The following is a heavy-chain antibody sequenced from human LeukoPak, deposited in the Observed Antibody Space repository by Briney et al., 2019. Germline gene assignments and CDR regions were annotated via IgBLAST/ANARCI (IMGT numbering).Heavy chain of an antibody. CDR1: GYTFTSYA. CDR2: INTNTGNP. D-gene: IGHD6-19*01. CDR3: ARDLPSFQRYSSGRFDY. J-gene: IGHJ4*02. Sequence: ASVKVSCKASGYTFTSYAMNWERQAPGQGLEWMGWINTNTGNPTYAQGFTGRFVFSLDTSVSTAYLQISSLKAEDTAVYYCARDLPSFQRYSSGRFDYWGQGTLVTVSS. V-gene: IGHV7-4-1*02.